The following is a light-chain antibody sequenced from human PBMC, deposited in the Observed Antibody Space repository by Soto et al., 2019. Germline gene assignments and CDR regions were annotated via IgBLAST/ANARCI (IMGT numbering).Light chain of an antibody. J-gene: IGLJ1*01. CDR3: VSFTTSRSDV. CDR1: SSDVGAYIF. V-gene: IGLV2-14*03. CDR2: DII. Sequence: QSALTQPASVSGSPGQSITISCTGTSSDVGAYIFVSWYQQHPGKAPKLMIYDIINRPSGVSNRFSGSKSGNTASLTISGLQAEDEADYYCVSFTTSRSDVFGTGTKLTAL.